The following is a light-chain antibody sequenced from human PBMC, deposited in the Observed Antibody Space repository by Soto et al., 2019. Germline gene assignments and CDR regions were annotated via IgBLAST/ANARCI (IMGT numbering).Light chain of an antibody. CDR2: SNN. V-gene: IGLV1-47*02. Sequence: QSVLTQPPSASGTPGQRVTISCSGSSSNIGSYYVYWYQQLPGTAPKVLIYSNNQRPSGVPDRFSGSKSGTSASLAISGLRSQDEADYYCAAWDDSLSGWVFGGGTKLTVL. CDR3: AAWDDSLSGWV. CDR1: SSNIGSYY. J-gene: IGLJ3*02.